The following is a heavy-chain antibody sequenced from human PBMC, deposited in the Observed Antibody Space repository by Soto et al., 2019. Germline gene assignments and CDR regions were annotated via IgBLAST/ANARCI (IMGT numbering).Heavy chain of an antibody. Sequence: QVELVQSGAEVKKPGASVKVSCKASGYTFTGYHMHWVRQAPGQGLEWMGWINPNSGVTIYAQKFQGRVIMTRETPITTAYMELSRLTPVDTSVYYCARRLGLLVIPIPGYWGQGTLVTVSS. CDR2: INPNSGVT. CDR3: ARRLGLLVIPIPGY. CDR1: GYTFTGYH. D-gene: IGHD2-21*01. V-gene: IGHV1-2*02. J-gene: IGHJ4*02.